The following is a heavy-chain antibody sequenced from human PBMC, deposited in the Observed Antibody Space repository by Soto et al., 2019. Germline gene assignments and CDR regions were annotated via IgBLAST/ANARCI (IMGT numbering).Heavy chain of an antibody. Sequence: EVQLVQSGAEVKKPGESLRISCKGSGYSFTSYWISWVRQMPGKGLEWMGRIDPSDSYTNYSPSFQGHVTISADKSISTAYLQWSSLKASDTAVYYCARHGDSSNWSRGAFDIWGQGTMVTVSS. CDR3: ARHGDSSNWSRGAFDI. CDR1: GYSFTSYW. V-gene: IGHV5-10-1*03. J-gene: IGHJ3*02. D-gene: IGHD6-13*01. CDR2: IDPSDSYT.